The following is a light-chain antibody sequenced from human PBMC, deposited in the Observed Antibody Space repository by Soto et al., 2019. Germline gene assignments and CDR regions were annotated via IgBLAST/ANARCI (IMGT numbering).Light chain of an antibody. CDR1: SVHSSYA. CDR2: VNSDGSH. Sequence: QPVLTQSPSASASLGASVKLTCTLSSVHSSYAIAWHQQQPEKGPRYLMKVNSDGSHSKGDGIPDRLSGSSSGAERYLTISSLQSEDEADYYCQTLGTDIHVVFGGGTKLTVL. V-gene: IGLV4-69*01. CDR3: QTLGTDIHVV. J-gene: IGLJ2*01.